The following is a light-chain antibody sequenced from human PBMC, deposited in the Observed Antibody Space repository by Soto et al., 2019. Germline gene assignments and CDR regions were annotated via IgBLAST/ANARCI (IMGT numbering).Light chain of an antibody. Sequence: QSVLAQPASVSGSPGQSITISCIGTSSVIGAYNYVSWYQQHPGKVPKLMIYEVTNRPSGLSNRFSGSKSGNTASLTISGLQAEDEAEYFCSSYSSTSTLYVFGTGTKVTVL. J-gene: IGLJ1*01. CDR3: SSYSSTSTLYV. CDR1: SSVIGAYNY. CDR2: EVT. V-gene: IGLV2-14*01.